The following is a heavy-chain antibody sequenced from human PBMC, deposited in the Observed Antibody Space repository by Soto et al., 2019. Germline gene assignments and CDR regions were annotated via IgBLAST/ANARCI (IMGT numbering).Heavy chain of an antibody. Sequence: PGGSLRLSCAASGFTFDDYAMHWVRQAPGKGLEWVSGISWNSGSIGYADSVKGRFTISRDNAKNSLYLQMNSLRAEDTALYYCASFHSSRFHPPAFDIWGQGTMVT. D-gene: IGHD6-13*01. J-gene: IGHJ3*02. CDR1: GFTFDDYA. CDR3: ASFHSSRFHPPAFDI. CDR2: ISWNSGSI. V-gene: IGHV3-9*01.